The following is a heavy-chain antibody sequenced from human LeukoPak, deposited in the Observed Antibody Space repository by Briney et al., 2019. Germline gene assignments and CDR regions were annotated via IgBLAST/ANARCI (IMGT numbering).Heavy chain of an antibody. D-gene: IGHD3-10*01. CDR3: ANYYGSPTPFDY. CDR1: GFTVSSNY. CDR2: IYSGGST. V-gene: IGHV3-53*01. Sequence: GGSLRLSCAASGFTVSSNYMSWVRQAPGKGLEWVSVIYSGGSTYYADSVKGRFTISRDNAKNSLYLQMNSLRAEDTAVYYCANYYGSPTPFDYWGQGTLVTVSS. J-gene: IGHJ4*02.